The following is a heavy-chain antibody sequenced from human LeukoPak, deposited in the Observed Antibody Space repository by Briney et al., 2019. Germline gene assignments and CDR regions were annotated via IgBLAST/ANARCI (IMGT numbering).Heavy chain of an antibody. CDR2: ISSTSSSI. J-gene: IGHJ6*04. CDR3: AELGITMIGGV. V-gene: IGHV3-21*01. Sequence: GGTLRLSCAASGFTFSSYSMNWVRQAPGTGLEWVSSISSTSSSITYTDSVKGRFTISRDNANNSMYLQMNSLRAEDTAVYYCAELGITMIGGVWGKGTTVTISS. CDR1: GFTFSSYS. D-gene: IGHD3-10*02.